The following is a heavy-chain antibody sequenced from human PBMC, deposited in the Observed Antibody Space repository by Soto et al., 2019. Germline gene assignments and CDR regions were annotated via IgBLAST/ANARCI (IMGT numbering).Heavy chain of an antibody. J-gene: IGHJ6*02. CDR3: ASPTMDYYSYSGMAV. Sequence: QVQLVQSGAEVKKPGSSVKVSCKASGGTFSSYAISWVRQAPGQGLEWMGGIIPIFGTANYAQKFQGRVTITADKPTGTAYMEPGSLRSDATAVNCCASPTMDYYSYSGMAVWGQGNTVTVSS. V-gene: IGHV1-69*14. CDR1: GGTFSSYA. D-gene: IGHD3-10*01. CDR2: IIPIFGTA.